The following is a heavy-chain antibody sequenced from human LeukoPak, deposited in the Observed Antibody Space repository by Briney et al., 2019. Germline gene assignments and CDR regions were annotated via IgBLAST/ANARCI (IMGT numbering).Heavy chain of an antibody. J-gene: IGHJ6*03. V-gene: IGHV1-2*02. Sequence: ASVKVSCKASGYTFTGYYMHWVRQAPGQGLEWMGWINPNSGGTNYAQKFQGRVTMTRDTSISTAYMELSRLRSDDTAVYYCARAEMPDYYYYMDVWGKGTTVTVSS. D-gene: IGHD2-2*01. CDR3: ARAEMPDYYYYMDV. CDR2: INPNSGGT. CDR1: GYTFTGYY.